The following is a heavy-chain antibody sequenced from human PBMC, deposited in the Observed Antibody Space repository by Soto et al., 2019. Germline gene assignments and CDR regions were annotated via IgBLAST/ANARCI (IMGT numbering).Heavy chain of an antibody. CDR3: TRVQTAADGPYYYYGMDV. CDR2: IRSKAYGGTT. D-gene: IGHD6-13*01. Sequence: PGGSLRLSCTASGFTFGDYAMSWVRQAPGKGLEWVGFIRSKAYGGTTEYAASVKGRFTISRDDSKSIAYLQMNSLKTEDTAVYYCTRVQTAADGPYYYYGMDVWGQGTTVTVSS. J-gene: IGHJ6*02. CDR1: GFTFGDYA. V-gene: IGHV3-49*04.